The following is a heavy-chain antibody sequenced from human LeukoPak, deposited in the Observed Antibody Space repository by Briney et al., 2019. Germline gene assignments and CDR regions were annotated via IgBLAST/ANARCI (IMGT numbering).Heavy chain of an antibody. J-gene: IGHJ4*02. Sequence: SETLSLTCTVSGYSISSGYYWGWIRQPPGKGLEWIGSIYHSGSTYYNPSLKSRVTISVDTSKNQFSLKLSSVTAADTAVYYCARVGRGIAVAGTLGYWGQGTLVTVSS. CDR2: IYHSGST. CDR1: GYSISSGYY. D-gene: IGHD6-19*01. V-gene: IGHV4-38-2*02. CDR3: ARVGRGIAVAGTLGY.